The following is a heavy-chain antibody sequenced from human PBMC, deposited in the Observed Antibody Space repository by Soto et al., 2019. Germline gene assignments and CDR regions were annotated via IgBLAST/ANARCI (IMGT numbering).Heavy chain of an antibody. D-gene: IGHD3-3*01. CDR1: GFTFSSYA. CDR2: ISGSGGIT. CDR3: ARAAHYDFWSGYYYMDV. Sequence: EVQLLESGGGLVQPGGSLRLSCATSGFTFSSYAMAWVRQAPGKGLEWVSAISGSGGITYHAASVKGRFSISRDNCRNMLYLQMNSLGAEDTAVYYCARAAHYDFWSGYYYMDVWGIGTTVTVSS. V-gene: IGHV3-23*01. J-gene: IGHJ6*03.